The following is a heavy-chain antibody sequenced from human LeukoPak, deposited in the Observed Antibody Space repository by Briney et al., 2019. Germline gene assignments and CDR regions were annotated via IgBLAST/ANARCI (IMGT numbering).Heavy chain of an antibody. J-gene: IGHJ3*02. D-gene: IGHD1-26*01. CDR2: IKPSGGST. CDR3: ARDCEGSGSAEAFDI. V-gene: IGHV1-46*03. CDR1: GYTFTSYY. Sequence: ASVKVSCKASGYTFTSYYMHWVRQAPGQGLEWMGLIKPSGGSTSYAQKFQGRVTMTRDTSTSTVYMELSSLRSAETAVYYCARDCEGSGSAEAFDIWGQGTMVTVSS.